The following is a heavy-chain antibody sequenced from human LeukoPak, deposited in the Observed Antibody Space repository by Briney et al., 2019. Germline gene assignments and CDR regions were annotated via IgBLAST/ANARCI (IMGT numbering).Heavy chain of an antibody. D-gene: IGHD6-13*01. CDR1: GGTFSSYA. CDR3: ARDHIAAAGTGTDY. Sequence: ASVKVSCKASGGTFSSYAISWVRQAPGQGLEWMGRIIPILGIANYAQKFQGRVTITADKSTSTAYMELSSLRSEDTAVYYCARDHIAAAGTGTDYWGQGTLVTVSS. J-gene: IGHJ4*02. CDR2: IIPILGIA. V-gene: IGHV1-69*04.